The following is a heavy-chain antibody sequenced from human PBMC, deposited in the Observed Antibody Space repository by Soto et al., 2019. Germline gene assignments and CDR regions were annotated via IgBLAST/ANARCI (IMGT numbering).Heavy chain of an antibody. CDR3: TRVFAEDSSSSDRFAP. J-gene: IGHJ5*02. Sequence: GGSLRLSCTASGFTFGDYAMSWFRQAPGKGLEWVGFIRSKAYGGTTEYAASVKGRFTISRDDSKSIAYLQMNSLKTEDTAVYYCTRVFAEDSSSSDRFAPWGQGTLDTVSS. CDR1: GFTFGDYA. D-gene: IGHD6-6*01. CDR2: IRSKAYGGTT. V-gene: IGHV3-49*03.